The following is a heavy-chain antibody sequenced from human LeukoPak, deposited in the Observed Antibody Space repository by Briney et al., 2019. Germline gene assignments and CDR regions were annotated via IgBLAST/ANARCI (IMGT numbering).Heavy chain of an antibody. CDR1: GFTFSSYG. Sequence: GRSLRLSCAASGFTFSSYGMHWVRQAPGKGLEWVAVISYDGSNKYYADSVKGRFTISRDNSKNTLYLQMNSLRAEDTAVYYCAKDFRGSGYERVPFDYWGQGTLVTVSS. D-gene: IGHD5-12*01. J-gene: IGHJ4*02. CDR3: AKDFRGSGYERVPFDY. V-gene: IGHV3-30*18. CDR2: ISYDGSNK.